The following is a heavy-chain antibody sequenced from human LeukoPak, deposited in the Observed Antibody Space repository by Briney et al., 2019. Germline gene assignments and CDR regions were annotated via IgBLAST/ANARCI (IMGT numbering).Heavy chain of an antibody. Sequence: ASVKVYCKASGYTFTSYDINWVRQATGQGLEWMGWMNPNSGNTGYAQKFQGRVTITRNTSISTAYMELNSLRAEDTAMYYCARGLGYCTSTTCLLPFDYWGQGTLVTVSS. CDR1: GYTFTSYD. CDR2: MNPNSGNT. D-gene: IGHD2-2*01. V-gene: IGHV1-8*03. J-gene: IGHJ4*02. CDR3: ARGLGYCTSTTCLLPFDY.